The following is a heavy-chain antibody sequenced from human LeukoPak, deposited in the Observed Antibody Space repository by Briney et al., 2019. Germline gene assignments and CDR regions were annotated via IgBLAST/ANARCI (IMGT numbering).Heavy chain of an antibody. J-gene: IGHJ4*02. D-gene: IGHD3-22*01. CDR3: ARGRRGSSGYYPYFDY. CDR2: IIPIFGTA. CDR1: GGTFSSYA. Sequence: ASVKVSCKASGGTFSSYAISWVRQAPGQGLEWMGGIIPIFGTANYAQKFQGRVTITADESTSTAYLELSSLRSEDTAVYYCARGRRGSSGYYPYFDYWGQGTLVTVSS. V-gene: IGHV1-69*13.